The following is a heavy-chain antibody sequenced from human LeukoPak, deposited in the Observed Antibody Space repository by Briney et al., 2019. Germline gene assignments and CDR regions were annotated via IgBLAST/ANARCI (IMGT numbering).Heavy chain of an antibody. CDR2: IYSGGST. D-gene: IGHD3-16*02. CDR1: GFTVSSNY. Sequence: GGSLRLSCAASGFTVSSNYMSWVRQAPGKGLEWVSVIYSGGSTYYADSVKGRFTISRDNSKNTLYLQMNSLRAEDTAVYYCATGLRLGELSLDYWGQGTLVTVSS. CDR3: ATGLRLGELSLDY. V-gene: IGHV3-66*01. J-gene: IGHJ4*02.